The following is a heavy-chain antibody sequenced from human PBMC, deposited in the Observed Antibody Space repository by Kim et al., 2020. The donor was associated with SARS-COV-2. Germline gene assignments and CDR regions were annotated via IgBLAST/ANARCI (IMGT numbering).Heavy chain of an antibody. CDR2: IKSRADGETT. Sequence: GGSLRLSCAASGFSFTDAWMTWVRQAPGKGLELVGRIKSRADGETTYYAAPVKGRFSISRVDSKNTVFLQMNSLKSEGTALFYCNRSSSCTRTAVGVRGMGVWGQGTTVTVSS. J-gene: IGHJ6*02. D-gene: IGHD2-8*01. CDR3: NRSSSCTRTAVGVRGMGV. V-gene: IGHV3-15*01. CDR1: GFSFTDAW.